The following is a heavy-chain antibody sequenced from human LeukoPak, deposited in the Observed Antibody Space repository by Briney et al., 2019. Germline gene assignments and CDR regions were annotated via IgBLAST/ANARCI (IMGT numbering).Heavy chain of an antibody. Sequence: GGSLRLSCAASGFTFSSYWINWVRQAPGKGLEWVSYISSSSSTMYSADSVKGRFTISRDNAKNSLYLQMNSLRDEDTAVYYCARGVWPQADGWGEGTTVTVSS. CDR1: GFTFSSYW. CDR2: ISSSSSTM. D-gene: IGHD3-16*01. CDR3: ARGVWPQADG. J-gene: IGHJ6*04. V-gene: IGHV3-48*02.